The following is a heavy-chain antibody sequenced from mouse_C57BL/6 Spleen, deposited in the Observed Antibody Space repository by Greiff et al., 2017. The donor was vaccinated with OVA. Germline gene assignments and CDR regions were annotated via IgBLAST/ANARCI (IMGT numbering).Heavy chain of an antibody. J-gene: IGHJ2*01. CDR1: GFNIKDYY. Sequence: EVKVVESGAELVKPGASVKLSCTASGFNIKDYYMHWVKQRTEQGLEWIGRIDPEDGETKYAPKFQGKATITADTSSNTAYLQLSSLTSEDTAVYYCASLITTVVAGDYWGQGTTLTVSS. D-gene: IGHD1-1*01. CDR3: ASLITTVVAGDY. CDR2: IDPEDGET. V-gene: IGHV14-2*01.